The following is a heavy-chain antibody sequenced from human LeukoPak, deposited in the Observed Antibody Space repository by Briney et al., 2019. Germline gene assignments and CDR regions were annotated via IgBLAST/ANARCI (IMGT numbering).Heavy chain of an antibody. CDR3: ARDLGYSSGWYHLTY. CDR2: IIPIFGTA. CDR1: GGTFSSYA. Sequence: GASVKISCKASGGTFSSYAISWVRQAPGQGLEWMGGIIPIFGTANYAQKFQGRVTITADESTSTAYMELSSLRSEDTAVYYCARDLGYSSGWYHLTYWGQGTLVTVSS. D-gene: IGHD6-19*01. V-gene: IGHV1-69*13. J-gene: IGHJ4*02.